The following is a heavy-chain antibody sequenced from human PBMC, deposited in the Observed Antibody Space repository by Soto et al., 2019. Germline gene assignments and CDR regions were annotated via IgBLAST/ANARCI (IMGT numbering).Heavy chain of an antibody. J-gene: IGHJ4*02. Sequence: EVQLVESGGGLVKPGGSLRLSCAASGFTFSSYSMTWVRQAPGKGLEWVSAISSSSSYIYYADSVKGRFTISRDNAKNSLYMQMNSLRAEDTAVYDCGIITSGSYLFDYWGQGTLVTVSS. CDR2: ISSSSSYI. CDR1: GFTFSSYS. CDR3: GIITSGSYLFDY. V-gene: IGHV3-21*01. D-gene: IGHD1-26*01.